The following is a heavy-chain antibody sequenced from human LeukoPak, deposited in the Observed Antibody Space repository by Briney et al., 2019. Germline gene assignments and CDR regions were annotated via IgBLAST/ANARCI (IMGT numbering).Heavy chain of an antibody. CDR2: IIPILGIA. D-gene: IGHD3-22*01. CDR3: ARVPYYYDSSGYYEIGSA. V-gene: IGHV1-69*02. Sequence: ASVKVSCKASGGTFSSYTISWVRQAPGQGLEWMGRIIPILGIANYAQKFQGRVTITADKSTSTAYMELSSLRSEDTAVYYCARVPYYYDSSGYYEIGSAWGQGTLVNVSS. J-gene: IGHJ5*02. CDR1: GGTFSSYT.